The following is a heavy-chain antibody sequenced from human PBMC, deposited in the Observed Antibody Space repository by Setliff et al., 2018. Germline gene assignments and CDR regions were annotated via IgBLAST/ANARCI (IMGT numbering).Heavy chain of an antibody. CDR1: GFTFRSYW. CDR3: SRDLQGSGDYVVDY. D-gene: IGHD4-17*01. Sequence: PGGSLRLSCAASGFTFRSYWMSWVRQAPGKGLEWVANIKKDGNIEYYLDSVRGRFTISRDNAENSLSLQMNSLRVEDTAVYYCSRDLQGSGDYVVDYWGQGTLVTVSS. J-gene: IGHJ4*02. V-gene: IGHV3-7*01. CDR2: IKKDGNIE.